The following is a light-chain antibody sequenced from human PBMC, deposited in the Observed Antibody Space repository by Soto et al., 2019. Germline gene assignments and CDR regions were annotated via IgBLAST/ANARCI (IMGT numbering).Light chain of an antibody. CDR3: QPSYRTPPT. Sequence: DIQMTQSPSSLSASVGDRVTITCRASQSITNNLNWYQQKTGKAPKPLIYAASSLQSGVPSRFSGSGSGTEFTLTISSLQPEDFATYYCQPSYRTPPTFGQGTKLEIK. CDR2: AAS. CDR1: QSITNN. J-gene: IGKJ2*01. V-gene: IGKV1-39*01.